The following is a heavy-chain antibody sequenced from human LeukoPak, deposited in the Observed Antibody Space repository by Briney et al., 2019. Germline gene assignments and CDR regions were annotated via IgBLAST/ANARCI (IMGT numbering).Heavy chain of an antibody. CDR3: ARGARNRYFDY. J-gene: IGHJ4*02. V-gene: IGHV3-7*01. D-gene: IGHD1-14*01. Sequence: GGSLRLTCAASGFTFSSYWMSWVRQAPGKGLEWVANIKQDGSEKYYVDSVKGRFTISRDNAKNSLYLQMNSLRAEDTAVYYCARGARNRYFDYWGQGTLVTVSS. CDR1: GFTFSSYW. CDR2: IKQDGSEK.